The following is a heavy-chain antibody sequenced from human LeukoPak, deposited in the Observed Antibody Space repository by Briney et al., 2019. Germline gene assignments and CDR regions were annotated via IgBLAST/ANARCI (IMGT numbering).Heavy chain of an antibody. Sequence: GGSLRLSCAASGFTFSSYAMHWVRQAPGKGLEWVAVISYDGSNKYYEDSVKGRFTIFRDSSKNTLYLQMNSLRAEDTAVYYCARGAPRDGYNLADYWGQGTLVTVSS. CDR1: GFTFSSYA. CDR3: ARGAPRDGYNLADY. V-gene: IGHV3-30*04. J-gene: IGHJ4*02. CDR2: ISYDGSNK. D-gene: IGHD5-24*01.